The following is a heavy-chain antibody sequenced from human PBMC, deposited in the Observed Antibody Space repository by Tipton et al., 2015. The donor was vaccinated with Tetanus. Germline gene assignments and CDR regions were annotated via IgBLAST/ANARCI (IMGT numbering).Heavy chain of an antibody. CDR1: GFIFSSYG. V-gene: IGHV3-33*01. CDR2: SWYDGTDK. J-gene: IGHJ4*02. D-gene: IGHD2-15*01. CDR3: AREADCSGGSCFSGDFDT. Sequence: SLRLSCAASGFIFSSYGIHWVRQAPGKGLEWLAVSWYDGTDKYYADSVKGRFTISRDNSKNPLYLQMNSLRAGDTALYYCAREADCSGGSCFSGDFDTWGQGTQVTVSS.